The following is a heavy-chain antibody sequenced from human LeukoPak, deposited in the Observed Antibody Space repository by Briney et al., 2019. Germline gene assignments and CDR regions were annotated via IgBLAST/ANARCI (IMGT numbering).Heavy chain of an antibody. J-gene: IGHJ6*03. D-gene: IGHD6-13*01. CDR2: IKQDGSEK. V-gene: IGHV3-7*01. CDR1: GFTFSSYW. CDR3: ARVGYSSSLYYYYYYTDL. Sequence: GGSLRLSCAASGFTFSSYWMSWVRQAPGKGLEWVANIKQDGSEKYYVDSVKGRFTISRDNAKNSLYLQMNSLRAEDTAVYYCARVGYSSSLYYYYYYTDLWGKGTTVTVSS.